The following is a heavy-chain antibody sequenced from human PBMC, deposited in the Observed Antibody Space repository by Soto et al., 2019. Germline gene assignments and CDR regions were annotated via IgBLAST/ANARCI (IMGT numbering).Heavy chain of an antibody. D-gene: IGHD2-2*01. Sequence: GASVKVSCKASGGTFSSYAISWVRQAPGQGLEWMGGIIPIFGTANYAQKFQGRVTITADESTSTAYMELYSLRAEDTAVYYCARYIPGVRYYGMDVWGQGTTVTVSS. V-gene: IGHV1-69*13. CDR2: IIPIFGTA. CDR1: GGTFSSYA. CDR3: ARYIPGVRYYGMDV. J-gene: IGHJ6*02.